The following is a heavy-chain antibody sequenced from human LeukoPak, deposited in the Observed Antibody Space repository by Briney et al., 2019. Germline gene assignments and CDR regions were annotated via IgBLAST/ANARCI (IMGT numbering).Heavy chain of an antibody. CDR2: ISHDGSAK. J-gene: IGHJ4*02. V-gene: IGHV3-30*18. D-gene: IGHD6-19*01. Sequence: GGSLRLSCAASGFTFSSYGMHWVRQAPDKGLEWVAVISHDGSAKYYADSVNGRFTISRDNSMNMLFLQMNSLRDEDTAVYYCAKVAGSSGWYLDYWGQGTLVTVSS. CDR1: GFTFSSYG. CDR3: AKVAGSSGWYLDY.